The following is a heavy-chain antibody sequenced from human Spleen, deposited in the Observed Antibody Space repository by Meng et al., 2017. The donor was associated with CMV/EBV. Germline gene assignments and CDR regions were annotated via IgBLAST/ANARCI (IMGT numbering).Heavy chain of an antibody. CDR3: ASEGGYQLPSY. D-gene: IGHD2-2*01. CDR2: IGHSGTTI. CDR1: GFTFINSD. V-gene: IGHV3-48*03. J-gene: IGHJ4*02. Sequence: GGSLRLSCAASGFTFINSDMNWVRQAPGKGLEWVSYIGHSGTTIYYADSVQGRFSISRDNAKDLLYLHMDNLRVEDTAVYYCASEGGYQLPSYWGQGTVGTVSS.